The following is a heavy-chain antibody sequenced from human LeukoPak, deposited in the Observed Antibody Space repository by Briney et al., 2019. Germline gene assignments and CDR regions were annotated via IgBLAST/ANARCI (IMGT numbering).Heavy chain of an antibody. V-gene: IGHV1-69*05. CDR1: GGTFSSYA. J-gene: IGHJ6*03. CDR3: ARVPTRISQNYYYMDV. Sequence: ASVKVSCKASGGTFSSYAISWVRQAPGQGLEWMGGIIPIFGTANYAQKFQGRVTTTTDESTSTAYMELSSLRSEDTAVYYCARVPTRISQNYYYMDVWGKGTTVTVSS. D-gene: IGHD2-15*01. CDR2: IIPIFGTA.